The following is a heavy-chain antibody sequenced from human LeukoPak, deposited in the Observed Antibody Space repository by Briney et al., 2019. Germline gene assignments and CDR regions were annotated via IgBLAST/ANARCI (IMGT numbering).Heavy chain of an antibody. Sequence: GGSLRLSCAASGFTFSSYWMSWVRQAPGKGLEWVANIKQDGSEKYYVDSVKGRFTISRDNAKNSLYLQMNSLRAEDAAVYYCARDGGEGVADYWGQGTLVTVSS. CDR1: GFTFSSYW. V-gene: IGHV3-7*01. J-gene: IGHJ4*02. D-gene: IGHD3-3*01. CDR2: IKQDGSEK. CDR3: ARDGGEGVADY.